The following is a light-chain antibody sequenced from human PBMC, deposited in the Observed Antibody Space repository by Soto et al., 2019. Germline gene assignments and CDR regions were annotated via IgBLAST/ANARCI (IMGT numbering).Light chain of an antibody. CDR2: DAS. J-gene: IGKJ1*01. CDR3: QQYNSYSWT. Sequence: DIQMTQSPSTLSASLGDRVTISCRASQSIGYWLAWYQQKPGKAPELLIFDASSLESGVPSRFRGSGSGTDFTLTISSLQPDDFAIYYCQQYNSYSWTFGQGTKVDIK. CDR1: QSIGYW. V-gene: IGKV1-5*01.